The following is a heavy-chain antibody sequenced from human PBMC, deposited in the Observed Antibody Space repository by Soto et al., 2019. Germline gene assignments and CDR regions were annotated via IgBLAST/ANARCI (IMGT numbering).Heavy chain of an antibody. J-gene: IGHJ5*02. V-gene: IGHV3-23*01. CDR2: ISGSGRTT. CDR3: AKRGRGNSES. D-gene: IGHD2-21*01. CDR1: GFTFDNYA. Sequence: EVQMLESGGRLVQPGGSLRLSCAASGFTFDNYASTWVRQAPGKGLEWVSGISGSGRTTNYADSVKGRFTISRDNSKNTLFLQMNSLRAEDTAVYYCAKRGRGNSESWGQGTLVTVSS.